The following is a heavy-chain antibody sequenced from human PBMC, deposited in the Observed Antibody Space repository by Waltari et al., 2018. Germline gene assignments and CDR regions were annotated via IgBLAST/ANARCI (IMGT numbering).Heavy chain of an antibody. CDR1: EFTFINFA. CDR2: ISGSGRNT. CDR3: AGSLGFFDP. D-gene: IGHD6-25*01. Sequence: VQLLESGGGFVQPGGSLRLSCAASEFTFINFAMNWVRQAPGEGLEWVSAISGSGRNTYYADSVRGRFTISRDNSKNTLYLQMTSLRAEDTALYYCAGSLGFFDPLGQGTLVTVSS. V-gene: IGHV3-23*01. J-gene: IGHJ5*02.